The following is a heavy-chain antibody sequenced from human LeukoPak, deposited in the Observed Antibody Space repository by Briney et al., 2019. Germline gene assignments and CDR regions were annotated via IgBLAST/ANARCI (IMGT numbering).Heavy chain of an antibody. CDR3: ARSPGY. J-gene: IGHJ4*02. CDR2: ISSNGGST. CDR1: GFTFSTYR. Sequence: GGSLRLSCAVAGFTFSTYRMHWVRQAPGKGLEYVSGISSNGGSTYYANSVQGRFTISRDNSKNTLYLQMGSLRGEDMAVYYCARSPGYWGQGTLVTVSS. V-gene: IGHV3-64*01.